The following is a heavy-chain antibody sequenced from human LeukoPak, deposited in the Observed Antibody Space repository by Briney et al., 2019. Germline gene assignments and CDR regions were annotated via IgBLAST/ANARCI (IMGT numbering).Heavy chain of an antibody. J-gene: IGHJ4*02. Sequence: SETLSLTCAVYGGSFSGYYWSWIRQPPGKGLEWIGEINHSGSTNYNPSLKSRVTISVNTSKNQFSLKLSSVTAADTAVYYCARGRGPLGYWGQGTLVTVSS. D-gene: IGHD7-27*01. CDR2: INHSGST. CDR1: GGSFSGYY. V-gene: IGHV4-34*01. CDR3: ARGRGPLGY.